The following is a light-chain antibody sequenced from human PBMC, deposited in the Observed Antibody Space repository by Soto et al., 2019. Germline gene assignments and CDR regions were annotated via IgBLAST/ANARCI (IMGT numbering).Light chain of an antibody. CDR1: QSISSY. V-gene: IGKV1-39*01. J-gene: IGKJ2*01. Sequence: DIQMTQSPSSLSASVGDRVIITCRTSQSISSYLNWYQQKPGKAPRLLIYAASSLQSGVPSRFSGGGSGTYFTLTISSLQPDDFATYYCQQSYGTPNTFGQGTKLEIK. CDR3: QQSYGTPNT. CDR2: AAS.